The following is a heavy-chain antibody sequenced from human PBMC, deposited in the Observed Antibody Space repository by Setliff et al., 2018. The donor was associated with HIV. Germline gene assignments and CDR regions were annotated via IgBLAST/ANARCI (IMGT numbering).Heavy chain of an antibody. V-gene: IGHV2-5*01. J-gene: IGHJ4*02. CDR2: IYWNNNK. Sequence: SGPTLVNPTQTLTLTCPFSGLSLSTSGVGVGWIRQSPGKALEWLAFIYWNNNKHYSTSLKSRLTGIKDTSKNRVVLTMTNMDPVDTATYYCAYSGRQLRGPYFDFWGQGTPVTVSS. D-gene: IGHD1-1*01. CDR3: AYSGRQLRGPYFDF. CDR1: GLSLSTSGVG.